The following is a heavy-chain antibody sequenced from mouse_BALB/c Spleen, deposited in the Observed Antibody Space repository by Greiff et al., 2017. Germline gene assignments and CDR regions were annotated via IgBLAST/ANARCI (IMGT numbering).Heavy chain of an antibody. J-gene: IGHJ2*01. CDR1: GFTFSSFG. Sequence: EVKLMESGGGLVQPGGSRKLSCAASGFTFSSFGMHWVRQAPEKGLEWVAYISSGSSTIYYADTVKGRFTISRDNPKNTLFLQMTSLRSEDTAMYYCARWLLDYFDYWGQGTTLTVSS. V-gene: IGHV5-17*02. CDR2: ISSGSSTI. D-gene: IGHD2-3*01. CDR3: ARWLLDYFDY.